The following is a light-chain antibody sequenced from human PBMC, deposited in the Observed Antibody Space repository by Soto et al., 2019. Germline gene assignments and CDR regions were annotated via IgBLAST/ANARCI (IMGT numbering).Light chain of an antibody. J-gene: IGLJ3*02. CDR3: ATWDASLSGWV. CDR2: MND. CDR1: SSNIGRNY. Sequence: QSVVSQPPSASGTPGQRVTISCSGSSSNIGRNYVYWYQQFPGTAPKLLTFMNDQRPSGVPDRFSGSKSGTSASLAISGLRSEDEADYYCATWDASLSGWVFGGGTKLTVL. V-gene: IGLV1-47*01.